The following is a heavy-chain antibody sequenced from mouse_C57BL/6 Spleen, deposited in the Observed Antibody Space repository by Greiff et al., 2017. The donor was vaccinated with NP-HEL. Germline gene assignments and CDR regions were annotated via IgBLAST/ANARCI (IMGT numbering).Heavy chain of an antibody. J-gene: IGHJ3*01. CDR2: IYPGDGDN. CDR3: ARYDYGSSFAY. Sequence: VQLQQSGPELVKPGASVKISCKASGYAFSSSWMNWVKQRPGKGLEWIGRIYPGDGDNNYNGKFKGKATLTADKSSSTAYMALSSLTSKDSAVYFCARYDYGSSFAYWCQGTLVTVSA. V-gene: IGHV1-82*01. CDR1: GYAFSSSW. D-gene: IGHD1-1*01.